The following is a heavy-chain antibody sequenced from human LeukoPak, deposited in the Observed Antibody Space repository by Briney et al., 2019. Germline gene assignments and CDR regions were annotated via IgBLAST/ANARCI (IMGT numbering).Heavy chain of an antibody. Sequence: GGSLRLSCAASGFTFSSYSMNWVRQAPGKGLEWVSSISSSSSYIYYADSVKGRFTISRDNAKNSLYLQMNSLRAEDTAVYYCARGLAVAGFDGYWGQGTLVTVSS. CDR3: ARGLAVAGFDGY. CDR1: GFTFSSYS. CDR2: ISSSSSYI. V-gene: IGHV3-21*01. J-gene: IGHJ4*02. D-gene: IGHD6-19*01.